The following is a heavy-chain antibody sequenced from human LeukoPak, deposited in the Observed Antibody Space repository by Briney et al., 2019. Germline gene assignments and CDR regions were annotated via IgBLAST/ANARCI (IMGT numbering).Heavy chain of an antibody. CDR3: ARDNYDILTGYYSFGVYYYYGMDV. V-gene: IGHV3-48*01. D-gene: IGHD3-9*01. Sequence: GGSLRLSCAASGFTFSDYSMNWVRQAPGKGLEWVSWITGSSDTIFYADSVKGRFTISRDNAKNSLYLQMNSLRAEDTAVYYCARDNYDILTGYYSFGVYYYYGMDVWGQGTTVTVSS. CDR1: GFTFSDYS. CDR2: ITGSSDTI. J-gene: IGHJ6*02.